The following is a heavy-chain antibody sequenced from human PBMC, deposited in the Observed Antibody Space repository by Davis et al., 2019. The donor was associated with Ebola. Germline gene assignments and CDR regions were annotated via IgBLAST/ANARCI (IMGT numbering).Heavy chain of an antibody. CDR1: GFTFSSYG. CDR2: ISYDGSNK. D-gene: IGHD3-16*01. CDR3: AKAEYYDYIWGTVGDYFDY. Sequence: GESLKISCAASGFTFSSYGMHWVRQAPGKGLEWVAVISYDGSNKYYADSVKGRFTISRDNSKNTLYLQMNSLRAEDTAVYYCAKAEYYDYIWGTVGDYFDYWGQGTLVTVSS. V-gene: IGHV3-30*18. J-gene: IGHJ4*02.